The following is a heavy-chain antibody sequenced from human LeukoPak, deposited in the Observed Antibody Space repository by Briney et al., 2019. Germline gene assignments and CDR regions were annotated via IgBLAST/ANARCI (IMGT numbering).Heavy chain of an antibody. D-gene: IGHD3-10*01. CDR3: TTLLWFGESLKDV. Sequence: PGGSLRLSCAASGFTFSDYYMSWIRQAPGKGLEWVSYISSSGSTIYYADSVKGRFTISRDNAKNSLYLQMNSLRAEDTAVYYCTTLLWFGESLKDVWGKGTTVTISS. V-gene: IGHV3-11*04. CDR2: ISSSGSTI. CDR1: GFTFSDYY. J-gene: IGHJ6*04.